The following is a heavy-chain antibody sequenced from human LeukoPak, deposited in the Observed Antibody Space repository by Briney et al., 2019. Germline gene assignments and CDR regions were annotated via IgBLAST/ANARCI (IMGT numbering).Heavy chain of an antibody. J-gene: IGHJ5*02. D-gene: IGHD1-1*01. CDR1: GGTFSSYA. CDR2: IIPIFGTA. CDR3: ARSAQLERLVWFDP. V-gene: IGHV1-69*13. Sequence: ASVKVSCKASGGTFSSYAISWVRQAPGQGLEWMGGIIPIFGTANYAQKFQGRVTITADESTSTAYMELSSLRSEDTAVYYCARSAQLERLVWFDPWGQGTLVTVSS.